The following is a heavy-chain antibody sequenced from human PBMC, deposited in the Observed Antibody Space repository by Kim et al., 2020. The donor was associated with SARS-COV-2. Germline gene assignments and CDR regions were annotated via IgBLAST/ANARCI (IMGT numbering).Heavy chain of an antibody. CDR3: AKEKKQQLAHYYYYYGMDV. CDR1: GFTFDDYA. D-gene: IGHD6-13*01. CDR2: ISGDGGST. Sequence: GGSLRLSCAASGFTFDDYAMHWVRQAPGKGPEWVSLISGDGGSTYYADSVKGRFTISRDNSKNSPYLQMNSLRTEDTALYYCAKEKKQQLAHYYYYYGMDVWGQGTTVTVSS. J-gene: IGHJ6*02. V-gene: IGHV3-43*02.